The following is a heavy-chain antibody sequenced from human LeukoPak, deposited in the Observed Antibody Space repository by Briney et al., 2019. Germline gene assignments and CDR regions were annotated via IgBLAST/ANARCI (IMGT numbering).Heavy chain of an antibody. CDR2: IRATGGRT. CDR1: GFTFSSYA. D-gene: IGHD1-14*01. CDR3: AKSPLKNNRRAKQDTSYTYNMDV. Sequence: PGGSLRLSCAASGFTFSSYAMTWVRQAPGKGLEWVSGIRATGGRTNYADSVKGRFTIYTDNSETTLSLQMNSPRADDTALYYCAKSPLKNNRRAKQDTSYTYNMDVWGKGTTVTASS. J-gene: IGHJ6*03. V-gene: IGHV3-23*01.